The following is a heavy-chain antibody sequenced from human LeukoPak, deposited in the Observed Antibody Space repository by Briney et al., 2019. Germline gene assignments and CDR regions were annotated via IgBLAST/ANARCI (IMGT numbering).Heavy chain of an antibody. J-gene: IGHJ5*02. CDR1: GGTFSSYA. D-gene: IGHD2-2*01. CDR2: IIPIFGTA. Sequence: GSSVKVSCKASGGTFSSYAISWVRQAPGQGLEWMGGIIPIFGTANYAQKFQGRVTITADESTSTAYMELSSLRSEDTAVYYCARKVYCSSTSCYFENWFDPWGQGTLVTVSS. V-gene: IGHV1-69*01. CDR3: ARKVYCSSTSCYFENWFDP.